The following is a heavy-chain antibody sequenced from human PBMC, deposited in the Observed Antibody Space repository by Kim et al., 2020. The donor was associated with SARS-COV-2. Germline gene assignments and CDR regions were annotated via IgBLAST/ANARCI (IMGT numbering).Heavy chain of an antibody. CDR2: INWNGGST. CDR1: GFTFDDYG. Sequence: GGSLRLSCAASGFTFDDYGMSWVRQAPGKGLEWVSGINWNGGSTGYADSVKGRFTISRDNAKNSLYLQMNSLRAEDTAVYYCAREIGDDYIWGSDRGDAFDVWGRGTRGSVSS. V-gene: IGHV3-20*04. D-gene: IGHD3-16*02. CDR3: AREIGDDYIWGSDRGDAFDV. J-gene: IGHJ3*01.